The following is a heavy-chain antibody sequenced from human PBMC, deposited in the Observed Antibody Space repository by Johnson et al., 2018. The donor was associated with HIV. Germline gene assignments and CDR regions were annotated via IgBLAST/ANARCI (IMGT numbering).Heavy chain of an antibody. CDR2: ISFDGSKE. CDR1: GFTFSSYA. J-gene: IGHJ3*01. V-gene: IGHV3-30-3*01. D-gene: IGHD1-26*01. CDR3: ARAGIVGDQRDAFDF. Sequence: QVQLVESGGGVVQPGRSLRLSCAASGFTFSSYAMHWVRQAPGKGLEWVAVISFDGSKEYYADSVKGRFTISRDNSKNTLYLQMNSLRAEDTAVYYCARAGIVGDQRDAFDFWGQGTMVTVSS.